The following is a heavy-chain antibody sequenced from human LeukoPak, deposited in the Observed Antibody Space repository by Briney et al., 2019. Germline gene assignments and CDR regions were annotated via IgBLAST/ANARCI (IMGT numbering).Heavy chain of an antibody. CDR2: INHSGST. Sequence: SETLSLTCAVYGGSFSGYYWSWIRQPPGKGLEWIGEINHSGSTNYNPSLKSRVTISVDTSKNQFSLKLSSVTAADTAVYYCARGVMTGYSSSWHFDYWGQGTLVTVSS. V-gene: IGHV4-34*01. D-gene: IGHD6-13*01. CDR1: GGSFSGYY. J-gene: IGHJ4*02. CDR3: ARGVMTGYSSSWHFDY.